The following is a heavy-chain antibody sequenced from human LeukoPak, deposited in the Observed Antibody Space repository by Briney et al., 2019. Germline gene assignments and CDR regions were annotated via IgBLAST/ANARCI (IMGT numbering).Heavy chain of an antibody. Sequence: ASVKVSCKASGYTFTSYGISWVRQAPGQGLEWMGWISAYNGNTNYAQKLQGRVTMTTDTSTSTAYMELGSLRSDDTAVYYCARETTVTTDSVGYYRFDPWGQGTLVTVSS. CDR3: ARETTVTTDSVGYYRFDP. CDR2: ISAYNGNT. V-gene: IGHV1-18*01. J-gene: IGHJ5*02. D-gene: IGHD4-17*01. CDR1: GYTFTSYG.